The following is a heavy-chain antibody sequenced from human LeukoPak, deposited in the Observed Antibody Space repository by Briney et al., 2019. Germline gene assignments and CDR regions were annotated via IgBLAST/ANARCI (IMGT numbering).Heavy chain of an antibody. CDR1: GYTFTSYD. V-gene: IGHV1-8*03. CDR3: ARGRRSGYLYYYYYMDV. J-gene: IGHJ6*03. CDR2: MNPNSGNT. D-gene: IGHD6-19*01. Sequence: GASVKVSCKASGYTFTSYDINWVRQATGQGLEWMGWMNPNSGNTGYAQKFQGRVTITRNTSISTAYMELCSLRSEDTAVYYCARGRRSGYLYYYYYMDVWGKGTTVTVSS.